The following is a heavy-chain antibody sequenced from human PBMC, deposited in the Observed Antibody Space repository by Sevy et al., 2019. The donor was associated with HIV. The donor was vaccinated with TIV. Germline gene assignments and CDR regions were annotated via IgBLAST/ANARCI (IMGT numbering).Heavy chain of an antibody. Sequence: GGSLRLSCAASGFTFGTYAMNWVRQAPGKGLEWVSAISGSGGSTYNADSLKGRFTISRDNSKNTLYLQMNSLRAEDTAIYYCAKGDSTFYGMGVWGRGTTVTVSS. V-gene: IGHV3-23*01. D-gene: IGHD6-13*01. CDR1: GFTFGTYA. CDR3: AKGDSTFYGMGV. J-gene: IGHJ6*02. CDR2: ISGSGGST.